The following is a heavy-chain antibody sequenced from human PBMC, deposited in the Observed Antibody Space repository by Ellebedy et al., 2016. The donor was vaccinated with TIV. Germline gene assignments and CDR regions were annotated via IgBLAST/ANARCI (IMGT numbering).Heavy chain of an antibody. J-gene: IGHJ4*02. CDR1: GFSFGSFW. CDR2: IREVGNAK. CDR3: ARDGFGVFLDS. Sequence: GESLKISCAASGFSFGSFWLSWVRQAPGKGLEWVANIREVGNAKFSADSVKGRFTISRDNAKNSVYLHMNNLRVEDTAVYYCARDGFGVFLDSWGPGTLIIVPS. D-gene: IGHD3-10*01. V-gene: IGHV3-7*01.